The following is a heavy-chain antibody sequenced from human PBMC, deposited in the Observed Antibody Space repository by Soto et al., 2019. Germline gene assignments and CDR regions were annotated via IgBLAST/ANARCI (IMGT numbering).Heavy chain of an antibody. CDR1: GFKFSQYG. Sequence: QAQLVESGGGVVQPGMSLRLSCAASGFKFSQYGIHWVRQAPGRGLEWVAVSWYDGSKEYYADSVKGRFTVSRDRSNTXLYLQMTALRGDATAVYYCAKDKWAYSSSPGALESWGQGILVTVSS. J-gene: IGHJ4*02. V-gene: IGHV3-33*03. CDR2: SWYDGSKE. D-gene: IGHD4-4*01. CDR3: AKDKWAYSSSPGALES.